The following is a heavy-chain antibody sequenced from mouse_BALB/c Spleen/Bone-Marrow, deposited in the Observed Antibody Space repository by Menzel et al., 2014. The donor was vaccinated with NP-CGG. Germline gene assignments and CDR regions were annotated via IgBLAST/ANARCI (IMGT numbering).Heavy chain of an antibody. D-gene: IGHD1-1*01. CDR1: GYTFTSYW. CDR2: IYPSDSYT. CDR3: IREGYYGSSYVDY. J-gene: IGHJ2*01. V-gene: IGHV1-69*02. Sequence: VQLQQSGAELVRPGASVKLSCKASGYTFTSYWINWVKQRPGQGPEWIGNIYPSDSYTNYNQKFKDKATLTVDKSSSTAYMQLSSPTSEDSAVYYCIREGYYGSSYVDYWGQGTTLTVSS.